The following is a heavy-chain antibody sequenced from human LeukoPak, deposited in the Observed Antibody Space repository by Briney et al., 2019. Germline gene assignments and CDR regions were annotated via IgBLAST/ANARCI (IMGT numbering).Heavy chain of an antibody. CDR3: ARKGDRGSTGFFDH. CDR1: GRSISSYY. V-gene: IGHV4-59*01. Sequence: SETLSLTCSVSGRSISSYYWSWIRQPPGKGLEWIGHIYHSGSTNYSPSLKSRVTMSVDGSKNQFSLKLSSVTAADTALYYCARKGDRGSTGFFDHWGQGTLVTVSS. D-gene: IGHD1-26*01. J-gene: IGHJ4*02. CDR2: IYHSGST.